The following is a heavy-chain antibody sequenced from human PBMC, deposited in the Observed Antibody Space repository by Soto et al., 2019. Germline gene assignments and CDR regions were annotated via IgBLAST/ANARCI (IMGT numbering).Heavy chain of an antibody. Sequence: GGPLRLSCAASGFTFSSYGMHWVRQAPGKGLEWVAVISYDGSNKYYADSVKGRFTISRDNSKNTLYLQMNSLRAEDTAVYYCAKDPSYYYGSGSFQWGYYYYMDVWGKGTTVTVSS. J-gene: IGHJ6*03. CDR1: GFTFSSYG. CDR2: ISYDGSNK. CDR3: AKDPSYYYGSGSFQWGYYYYMDV. V-gene: IGHV3-30*18. D-gene: IGHD3-10*01.